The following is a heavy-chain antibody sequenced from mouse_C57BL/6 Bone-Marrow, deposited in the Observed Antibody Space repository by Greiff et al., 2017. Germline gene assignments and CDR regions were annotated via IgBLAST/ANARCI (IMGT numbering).Heavy chain of an antibody. J-gene: IGHJ2*01. CDR2: IDPSDSYT. Sequence: QVQLQQSGAELVRPGTSVKLSCKASGYTFTSYWMHWVKQRPGQGLEWIGVIDPSDSYTNYNQKFKGKATLTVDTSSSTAYMQLSSLTSEDSAVYYCARGVGYGSGYGYWGQGTTLTVSS. V-gene: IGHV1-59*01. D-gene: IGHD1-1*01. CDR1: GYTFTSYW. CDR3: ARGVGYGSGYGY.